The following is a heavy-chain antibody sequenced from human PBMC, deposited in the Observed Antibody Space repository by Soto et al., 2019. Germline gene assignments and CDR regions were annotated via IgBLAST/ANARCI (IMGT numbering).Heavy chain of an antibody. CDR1: GFTFSSYA. Sequence: PGGSLRLSCAASGFTFSSYAMHWVRQAPGKGLEWVAVISYDGSNKYYADSVKGRFTISRDNSKNTLYLQMNSLRAEDTAVYYCARMDGPRGWELLGPYFYYYYYGMDVWGQGTTVTVSS. D-gene: IGHD1-26*01. V-gene: IGHV3-30-3*01. J-gene: IGHJ6*02. CDR3: ARMDGPRGWELLGPYFYYYYYGMDV. CDR2: ISYDGSNK.